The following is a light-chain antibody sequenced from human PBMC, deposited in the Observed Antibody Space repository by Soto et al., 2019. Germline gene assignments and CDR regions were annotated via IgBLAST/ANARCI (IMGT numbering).Light chain of an antibody. CDR3: QQSNGCSST. V-gene: IGKV3-11*01. CDR2: DAS. J-gene: IGKJ4*01. Sequence: DIELTQSPVTLSLSLGERATLSCRASQSVSSYLAWYQQKPGKAPRLLIFDASNLANGIPARFSGSGSGTDFTLTISSLQPEDFAAYYCQQSNGCSSTFGRGTKLEIK. CDR1: QSVSSY.